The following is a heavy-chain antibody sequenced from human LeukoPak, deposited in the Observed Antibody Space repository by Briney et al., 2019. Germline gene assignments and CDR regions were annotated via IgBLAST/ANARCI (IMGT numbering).Heavy chain of an antibody. V-gene: IGHV4-34*01. CDR2: IKHSGSS. CDR3: ARAYSNYVYFYMDV. CDR1: GGSFSGYY. Sequence: SETLSLTCAVYGGSFSGYYWSWIRQPPGKGLEWIGEIKHSGSSNNNPSLKSRVTISVDTSKNQFSLKLSSVTAADTAVYYCARAYSNYVYFYMDVWGKGTTVTVSS. D-gene: IGHD4-11*01. J-gene: IGHJ6*03.